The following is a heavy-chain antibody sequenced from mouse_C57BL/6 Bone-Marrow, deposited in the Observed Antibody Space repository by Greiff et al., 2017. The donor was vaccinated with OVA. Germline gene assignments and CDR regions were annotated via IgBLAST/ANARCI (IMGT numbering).Heavy chain of an antibody. D-gene: IGHD1-1*01. CDR2: IYPGSGNT. V-gene: IGHV1-76*01. CDR3: ARGLLRSPYYYAMDY. Sequence: QVHVKQSGAELVRPGASVKLSCKASGYTFTDYYINWVKQRPGQGLEWIARIYPGSGNTYYNEKFKGKATLNAEKSSSTAYMQLSSLTSEDSAVYFCARGLLRSPYYYAMDYWGQGTSVTVSS. CDR1: GYTFTDYY. J-gene: IGHJ4*01.